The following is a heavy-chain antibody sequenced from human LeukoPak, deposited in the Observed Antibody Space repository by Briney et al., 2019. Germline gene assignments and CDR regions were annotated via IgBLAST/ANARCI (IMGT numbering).Heavy chain of an antibody. D-gene: IGHD1-26*01. CDR3: ATIRYSGSYYADY. J-gene: IGHJ4*02. CDR2: ISWNSGSI. CDR1: GFTFDDYA. V-gene: IGHV3-9*01. Sequence: GGSLRLSCAASGFTFDDYAMHWVRQAPGKGLEWVSGISWNSGSIGYADSVKGRFTMSRDNSKNTLYLQMNSLRPEDTAVYYCATIRYSGSYYADYWGQGTLVTVSS.